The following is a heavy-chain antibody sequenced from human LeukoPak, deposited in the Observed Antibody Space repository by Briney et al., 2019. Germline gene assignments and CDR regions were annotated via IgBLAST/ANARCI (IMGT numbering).Heavy chain of an antibody. Sequence: GGSLRLSCAASGFTFSSYGMHWVRQAPGKGLEWVAVIWYDGSNKYYADSVKGRFTISRDNSKNTLYLQMNSLRAEDTAVYYCAKDPGYDFWSGYFGYWGQGTLVTVSS. CDR3: AKDPGYDFWSGYFGY. CDR1: GFTFSSYG. J-gene: IGHJ4*02. CDR2: IWYDGSNK. V-gene: IGHV3-33*06. D-gene: IGHD3-3*01.